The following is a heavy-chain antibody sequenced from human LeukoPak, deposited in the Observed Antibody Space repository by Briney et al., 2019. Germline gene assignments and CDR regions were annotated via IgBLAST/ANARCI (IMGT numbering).Heavy chain of an antibody. Sequence: GGSLRPSCAASGFTFSSYAMSWVRQARGKGLEWVSSISGSGGSTYYADSVKGRFTISRDNSKNTLYLQMNSLRAEDTAVYYCAKGGYSYGYTPYDAFDIWGQGTMVTVSS. CDR3: AKGGYSYGYTPYDAFDI. CDR1: GFTFSSYA. CDR2: ISGSGGST. D-gene: IGHD5-18*01. V-gene: IGHV3-23*01. J-gene: IGHJ3*02.